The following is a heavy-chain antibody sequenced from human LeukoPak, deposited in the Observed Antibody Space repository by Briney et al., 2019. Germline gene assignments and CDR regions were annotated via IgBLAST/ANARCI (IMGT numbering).Heavy chain of an antibody. J-gene: IGHJ4*02. CDR3: ARGQDLRGSPTIYPFDY. D-gene: IGHD3-9*01. V-gene: IGHV4-59*01. CDR1: GGSISSYY. CDR2: VYYSGST. Sequence: SETLSLTCTVSGGSISSYYWSWIRQLPGKGLEWIGYVYYSGSTYYNPSLKSRVTISVDTSKKQFSLKLTSVTTADTAVYYCARGQDLRGSPTIYPFDYWGQGTLVTVSS.